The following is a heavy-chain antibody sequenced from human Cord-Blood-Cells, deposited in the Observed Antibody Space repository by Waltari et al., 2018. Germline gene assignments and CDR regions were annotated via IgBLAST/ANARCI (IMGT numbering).Heavy chain of an antibody. J-gene: IGHJ6*02. D-gene: IGHD6-6*01. CDR3: AKDIAARYYYYYGMDV. CDR1: VFPFTGSA. V-gene: IGHV3-9*01. CDR2: ISWNSGSI. Sequence: ELQLVGSGGGLVQLGRSLRLSCASSVFPFTGSAMPWVRQAPGKGLEWVSGISWNSGSIGYADSVKGRFTISRDNAKNSLYLQMNSLRAEDTALYYCAKDIAARYYYYYGMDVWGQGTTVTVSS.